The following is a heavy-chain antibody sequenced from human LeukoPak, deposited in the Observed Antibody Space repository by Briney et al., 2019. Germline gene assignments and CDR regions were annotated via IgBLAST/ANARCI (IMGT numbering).Heavy chain of an antibody. Sequence: GGSLRLSCAASGFTFSSYWMNWARQAPGKGLEWVASINHNGNVNYYVDSVKGRLTISRHNAKNSLYLQMSNLRAEDTAVYFCARGGGLDVWGQGATVTVSS. V-gene: IGHV3-7*03. CDR1: GFTFSSYW. CDR2: INHNGNVN. D-gene: IGHD3-16*01. J-gene: IGHJ6*02. CDR3: ARGGGLDV.